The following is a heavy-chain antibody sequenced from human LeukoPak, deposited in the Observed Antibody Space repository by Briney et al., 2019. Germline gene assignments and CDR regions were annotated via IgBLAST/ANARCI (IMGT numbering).Heavy chain of an antibody. CDR2: IKQDGSEK. CDR3: ASSMAATIGR. D-gene: IGHD5-24*01. Sequence: GGSLRLSCAASGLTFSSYWMSWVRQAPGKGLEWVANIKQDGSEKYYVDSVKGRFTISRDNAKNSLYLQMNSLRAEDTAVYYCASSMAATIGRWGQGTLVTASS. J-gene: IGHJ4*02. V-gene: IGHV3-7*01. CDR1: GLTFSSYW.